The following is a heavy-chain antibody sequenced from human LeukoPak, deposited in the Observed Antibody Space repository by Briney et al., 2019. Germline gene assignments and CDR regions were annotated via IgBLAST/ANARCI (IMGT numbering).Heavy chain of an antibody. D-gene: IGHD3-3*01. CDR3: ARSSALYYDFWTDYYYYMDV. J-gene: IGHJ6*03. CDR1: GGSISSGGYY. Sequence: SETLSLTCTVSGGSISSGGYYWSWIRQHPGKGLEWIGYTGSTYYNPSLKSRVTMSVDTSKNQFSLKLSSVTAADTAVYYCARSSALYYDFWTDYYYYMDVWGKGTTVTVSS. V-gene: IGHV4-31*03. CDR2: TGST.